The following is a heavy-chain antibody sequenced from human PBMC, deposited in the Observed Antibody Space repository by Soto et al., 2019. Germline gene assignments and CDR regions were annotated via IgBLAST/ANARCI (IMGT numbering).Heavy chain of an antibody. J-gene: IGHJ4*02. CDR2: ISAHNGTT. V-gene: IGHV1-18*01. Sequence: QVHLVQSGAEVKKPGASVKVSCKGSGYTFTSYGITWGRQAPGQGREWMGWISAHNGTTDYAQKLQGRVTVTRDTSTRTAYMELRSVRSDDTAGYYCARGRYGDYWGQGALVTVSS. CDR3: ARGRYGDY. CDR1: GYTFTSYG. D-gene: IGHD1-1*01.